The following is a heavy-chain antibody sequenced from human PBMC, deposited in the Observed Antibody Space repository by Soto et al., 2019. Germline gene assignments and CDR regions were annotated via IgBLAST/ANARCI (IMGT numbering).Heavy chain of an antibody. CDR1: GFTFSSYA. J-gene: IGHJ6*02. V-gene: IGHV3-23*01. D-gene: IGHD2-2*01. CDR2: ISGSGGST. CDR3: AKDIVVVPAANSYYYYYGMDV. Sequence: GSLRLSCAASGFTFSSYAMSWVRQAPGKGLEWVSAISGSGGSTYYADSVKGRFTISRDNSKNTLYLQMNSLRAEDTAVYYCAKDIVVVPAANSYYYYYGMDVWGQGTTVTVSS.